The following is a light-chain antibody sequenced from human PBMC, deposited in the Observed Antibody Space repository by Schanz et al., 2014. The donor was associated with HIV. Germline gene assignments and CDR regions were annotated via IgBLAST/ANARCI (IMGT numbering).Light chain of an antibody. CDR3: QTWDTGIQV. CDR1: SGHSSYA. V-gene: IGLV4-69*01. J-gene: IGLJ3*02. CDR2: LNSDGSY. Sequence: QLVLTQSPSASASLGASVKLTCTLSSGHSSYAIAWHQQQPEKGPRYLMRLNSDGSYTKGDGIPDRFSGSSSGAERYLTISSLQSEDEADYYCQTWDTGIQVFGGGTKLTVL.